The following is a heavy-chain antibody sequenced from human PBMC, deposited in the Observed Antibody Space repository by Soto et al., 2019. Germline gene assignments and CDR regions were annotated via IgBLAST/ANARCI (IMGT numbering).Heavy chain of an antibody. CDR2: IIPVLGIT. D-gene: IGHD1-20*01. Sequence: QAQLMQSGAEVKKPGSSVKVSCKASGGTFSGYAISWVRQAPGQGLEWMGGIIPVLGITNYAQKFQGRITIAADESTGTAHMNLRSLSSEDTSVYYCAKDPRSITGTSSSEDFHQWGQGTLVTVSS. CDR1: GGTFSGYA. J-gene: IGHJ1*01. CDR3: AKDPRSITGTSSSEDFHQ. V-gene: IGHV1-69*01.